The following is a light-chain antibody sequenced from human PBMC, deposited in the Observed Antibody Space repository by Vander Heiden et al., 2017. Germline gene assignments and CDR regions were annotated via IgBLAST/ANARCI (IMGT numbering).Light chain of an antibody. J-gene: IGLJ3*02. Sequence: QSVLSQPPSASGTPGQRVTISCSGSSSNIGSNTDNWYQQLPGTAPKLLIYGNSQRPSGVPDRFSGSKSGTSASLAISGLQSEDEADYYCAAWDDTLKGVFGGGTKLTVL. CDR2: GNS. V-gene: IGLV1-44*01. CDR1: SSNIGSNT. CDR3: AAWDDTLKGV.